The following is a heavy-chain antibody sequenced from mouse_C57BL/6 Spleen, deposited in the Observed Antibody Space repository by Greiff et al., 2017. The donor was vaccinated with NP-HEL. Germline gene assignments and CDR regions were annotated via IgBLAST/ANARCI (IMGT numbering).Heavy chain of an antibody. CDR3: ARGTMITHYYAMDY. V-gene: IGHV2-2*01. CDR1: GFSLPSYG. J-gene: IGHJ4*01. D-gene: IGHD2-4*01. Sequence: QVQLQQSGPGLVQPSQSLSITCTVSGFSLPSYGVHWVRPSPGKGLEWLGVLWSGGSTDYNAAFISRLSISKDNSKSQVFFKMNSLQADDTAIYYCARGTMITHYYAMDYWGQGTSVTVSS. CDR2: LWSGGST.